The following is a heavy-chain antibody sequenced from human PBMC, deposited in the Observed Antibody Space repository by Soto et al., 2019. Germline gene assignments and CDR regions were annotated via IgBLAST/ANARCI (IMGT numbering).Heavy chain of an antibody. J-gene: IGHJ4*02. CDR1: GGSISSSSYY. CDR2: IYYSGST. Sequence: KPSETVSLTCTVSGGSISSSSYYWGWIRQPPGKGLEWIGSIYYSGSTYYNLSLKSRVTISVDTSKNQFSLKLSSVTAADTAVYYCARAQGSGFLVSWGQGTLVTVSS. V-gene: IGHV4-39*01. D-gene: IGHD3-10*01. CDR3: ARAQGSGFLVS.